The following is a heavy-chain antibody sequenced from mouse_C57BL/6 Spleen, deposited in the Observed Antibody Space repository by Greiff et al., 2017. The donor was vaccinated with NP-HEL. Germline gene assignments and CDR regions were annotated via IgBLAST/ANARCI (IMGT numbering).Heavy chain of an antibody. CDR2: ISDGGSYT. Sequence: EVQVVESGGGLVKPGGSLKLSCAASGFTFSSYAMSWVRQTPEKRLEWVATISDGGSYTYYPDNVKGRFTISRDNAKNNLYLQMSHLKSEDTAMYYCARDGRAQATRYAMDYWGQGTSVTVSS. V-gene: IGHV5-4*01. J-gene: IGHJ4*01. CDR1: GFTFSSYA. CDR3: ARDGRAQATRYAMDY. D-gene: IGHD3-2*02.